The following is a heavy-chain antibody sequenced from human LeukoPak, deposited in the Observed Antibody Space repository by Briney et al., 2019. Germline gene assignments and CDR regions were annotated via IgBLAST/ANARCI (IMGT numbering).Heavy chain of an antibody. CDR1: GFIFRNYG. J-gene: IGHJ4*02. CDR3: ANGKAEYSSGWPRGTL. Sequence: GGSLRLSCAASGFIFRNYGMQWVRQVPGKGLEWVASIRYDGNNKEYADSVKGRFTISRDNSKNTLSLQLNSLSVEDTAVYYCANGKAEYSSGWPRGTLWGQGTLVTVSS. D-gene: IGHD6-19*01. V-gene: IGHV3-30*02. CDR2: IRYDGNNK.